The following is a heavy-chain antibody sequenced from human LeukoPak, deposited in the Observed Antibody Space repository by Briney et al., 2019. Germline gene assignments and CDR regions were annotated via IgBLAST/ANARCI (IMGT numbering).Heavy chain of an antibody. CDR2: IFPGDPDT. J-gene: IGHJ3*02. Sequence: GESLKISCKGSGYSFSSYWIAWVRQMPGKGLEWMGIIFPGDPDTRCGPSFQDQVTISVDKSINTAYLQWSSLKASDTAMYYCARREGNYDIWSGYHRDAFDIWGQGTMITVSS. D-gene: IGHD3-3*01. CDR1: GYSFSSYW. CDR3: ARREGNYDIWSGYHRDAFDI. V-gene: IGHV5-51*01.